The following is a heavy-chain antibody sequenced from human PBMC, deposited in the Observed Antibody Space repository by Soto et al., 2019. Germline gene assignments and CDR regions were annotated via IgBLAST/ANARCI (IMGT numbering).Heavy chain of an antibody. D-gene: IGHD2-15*01. CDR2: ISADNGDT. Sequence: QVQLVQSGAEVKKPGASVKVSCTASGYTFTYYGISWVRQAPGQGLEWMGWISADNGDTNYAQKLQGRLTMTTDTSTSTAYRELRSLRSDDTAVYYCARARGDCSGGSCYSFDHWGQGTLVTVSS. J-gene: IGHJ4*02. CDR1: GYTFTYYG. CDR3: ARARGDCSGGSCYSFDH. V-gene: IGHV1-18*01.